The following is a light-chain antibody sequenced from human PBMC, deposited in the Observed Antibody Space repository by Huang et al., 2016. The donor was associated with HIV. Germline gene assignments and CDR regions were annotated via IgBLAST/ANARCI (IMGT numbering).Light chain of an antibody. Sequence: DIQMTQSPSTLSASVGDRVTITCRASQSGSSRLAWYQQRPGKAPKLLIYDATGLGSGVPSTFSGSGSGTDFTLTISNLQPDNFATYYCQQYKSYPYTFGQGTKLEI. J-gene: IGKJ2*01. CDR1: QSGSSR. V-gene: IGKV1-5*01. CDR2: DAT. CDR3: QQYKSYPYT.